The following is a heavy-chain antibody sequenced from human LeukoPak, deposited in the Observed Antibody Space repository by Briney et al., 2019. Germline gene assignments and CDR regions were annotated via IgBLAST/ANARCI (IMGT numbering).Heavy chain of an antibody. V-gene: IGHV1-69*04. J-gene: IGHJ4*02. CDR1: GGTFSNSD. CDR3: ARDLDY. Sequence: SVTVSCTASGGTFSNSDISWVRQAPGQGLEWMGRIIPMLAIVNYAQKFQGRVTITADKSTSTAYMELSSLRSEDTALYYCARDLDYWGQGTLVTVSS. CDR2: IIPMLAIV.